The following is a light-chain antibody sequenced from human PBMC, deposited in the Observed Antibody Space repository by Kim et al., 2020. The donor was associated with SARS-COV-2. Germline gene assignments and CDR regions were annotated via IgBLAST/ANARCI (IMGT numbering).Light chain of an antibody. CDR2: DAS. J-gene: IGKJ4*01. V-gene: IGKV1-33*01. CDR3: QQSFTTPLLT. Sequence: DIQMTQSPSSLSASVGDRVTITCQASQDISNYLNWYQQKPGKAPKLLIYDASNLETGVPSRFSGSGSGTDFTLTINSLQPEDFATYYCQQSFTTPLLTFGGGTKVDIK. CDR1: QDISNY.